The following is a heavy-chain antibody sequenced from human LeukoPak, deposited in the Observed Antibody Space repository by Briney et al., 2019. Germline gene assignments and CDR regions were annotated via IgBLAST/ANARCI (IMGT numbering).Heavy chain of an antibody. CDR2: ISSSSSTI. CDR1: GFTFSSYS. V-gene: IGHV3-48*01. J-gene: IGHJ6*03. CDR3: ARVGRDGYNYYYYYYMDV. D-gene: IGHD5-24*01. Sequence: PGGSLRLSCAASGFTFSSYSMNWVRQAPGKGLEWVSYISSSSSTIYYADSVKGRFTISRDNAKNSLYLQMNSLRAEDTAVYYCARVGRDGYNYYYYYYMDVWGKGTTVTVS.